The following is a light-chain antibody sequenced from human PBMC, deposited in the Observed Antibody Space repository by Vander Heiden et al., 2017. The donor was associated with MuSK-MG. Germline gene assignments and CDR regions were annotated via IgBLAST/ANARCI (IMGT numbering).Light chain of an antibody. CDR1: SSDVGGYNY. J-gene: IGLJ2*01. V-gene: IGLV2-11*01. Sequence: QSALTQPRSVSGSPGQSVTISCTGTSSDVGGYNYVSWYQQHPGEAPKLMIYDVSKRPSGVPDRFSGSKSGNTASLTISGLQAEDEADYYCCSYAGSYTFVFGGGAQLTLL. CDR2: DVS. CDR3: CSYAGSYTFV.